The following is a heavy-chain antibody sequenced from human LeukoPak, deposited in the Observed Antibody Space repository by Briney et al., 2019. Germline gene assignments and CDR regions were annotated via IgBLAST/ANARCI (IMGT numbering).Heavy chain of an antibody. J-gene: IGHJ3*02. V-gene: IGHV4-34*01. CDR1: GGSFSGYY. CDR2: INHSGST. D-gene: IGHD3-22*01. Sequence: SETLSLTCAVYGGSFSGYYWSWIRQPPGKGLEWVGEINHSGSTNYNPSLKRRVTISVDTSKNQFSLKLSSVTAADTAVYYCALSSGYYGDAFDIWGQGTMVTVSS. CDR3: ALSSGYYGDAFDI.